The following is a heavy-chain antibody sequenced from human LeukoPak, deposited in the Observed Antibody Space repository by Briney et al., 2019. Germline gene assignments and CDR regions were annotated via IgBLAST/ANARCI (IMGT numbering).Heavy chain of an antibody. CDR3: TKKYRSYDSSGYQVGAFDI. J-gene: IGHJ3*02. D-gene: IGHD3-22*01. CDR2: IKSKTDGGTT. V-gene: IGHV3-15*01. Sequence: GGSLRLSCAASGFTFSNAWMSWVRQAPGKGLEWVGRIKSKTDGGTTDYAAPVKGRFTISRDDSKSIAYLQMNSLKTEDTAVYYCTKKYRSYDSSGYQVGAFDIWGQGTMVTVSS. CDR1: GFTFSNAW.